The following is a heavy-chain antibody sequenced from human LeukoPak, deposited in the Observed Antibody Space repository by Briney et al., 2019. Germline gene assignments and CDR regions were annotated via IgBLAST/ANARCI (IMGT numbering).Heavy chain of an antibody. J-gene: IGHJ6*02. CDR1: GYTFTNYG. CDR3: ARESLEGVKYYYGMDV. D-gene: IGHD2-8*01. Sequence: ASVKVSCKASGYTFTNYGISWVRQAPGQGLERMGWIGTSSGSTNLAQKLQGRVTMTKDTSTSTASMELRSLTSDDTAVYYCARESLEGVKYYYGMDVWGQGTTVTVSS. V-gene: IGHV1-18*01. CDR2: IGTSSGST.